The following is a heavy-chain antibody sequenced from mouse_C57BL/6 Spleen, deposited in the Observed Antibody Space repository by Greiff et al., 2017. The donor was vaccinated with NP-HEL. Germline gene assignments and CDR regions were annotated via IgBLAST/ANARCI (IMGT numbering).Heavy chain of an antibody. CDR3: ARFEYDYDRAYYFDY. Sequence: QVQLQQPGAELVKPGASVKLSCKASGYTFTSYWMQWVKQRPGQGLEWIGEIDPSDSYTNYNQKFKGKATLTVDTSSSPAYMQLSSLTSEDSAVYYCARFEYDYDRAYYFDYWGQGTTLTVSS. D-gene: IGHD2-4*01. CDR2: IDPSDSYT. V-gene: IGHV1-50*01. J-gene: IGHJ2*01. CDR1: GYTFTSYW.